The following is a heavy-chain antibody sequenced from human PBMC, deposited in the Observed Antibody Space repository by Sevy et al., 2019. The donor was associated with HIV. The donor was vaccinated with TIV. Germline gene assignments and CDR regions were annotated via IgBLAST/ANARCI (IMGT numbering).Heavy chain of an antibody. D-gene: IGHD6-19*01. CDR1: GYNFY. Sequence: ASVKVSCKASGYNFYIHWVRQAPGQGLEWMGRVTPNSGATSYAQKFQDRVAMTMDTSINTAYMELSGLKSDDTAIYYCSGQSLGWYNWFDPWGQGTLVTVSS. J-gene: IGHJ5*02. CDR2: VTPNSGAT. CDR3: SGQSLGWYNWFDP. V-gene: IGHV1-2*06.